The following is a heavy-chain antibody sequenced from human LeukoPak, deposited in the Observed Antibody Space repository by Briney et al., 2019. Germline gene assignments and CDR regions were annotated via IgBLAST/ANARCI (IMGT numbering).Heavy chain of an antibody. V-gene: IGHV1-46*01. Sequence: ASVKVSCKASGYTFTGYYMHWVRQAPGQGLEWMGIINPSGGSTSYAQKFQGRVTMTRDMSTSTVYMELSSLRSEDTAVYYCARAHKDSSGYYYVGYWGQGTLVTVSS. CDR2: INPSGGST. CDR3: ARAHKDSSGYYYVGY. CDR1: GYTFTGYY. D-gene: IGHD3-22*01. J-gene: IGHJ4*02.